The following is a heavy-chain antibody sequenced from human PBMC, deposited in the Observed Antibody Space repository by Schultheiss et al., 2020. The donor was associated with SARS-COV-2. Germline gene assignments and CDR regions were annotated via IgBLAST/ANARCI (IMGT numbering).Heavy chain of an antibody. CDR3: ARIRIAAAGKDNWFDP. Sequence: SGPTLVKPTQTLTLTCTFSGFSLSTSGVGVSWIRQPPGKALEWLALIDWDDDKYYSTSLKTRLTISKDTSKNQVVLTMTNMDPVDTATYYCARIRIAAAGKDNWFDPWGQGTLVTVSS. D-gene: IGHD6-13*01. V-gene: IGHV2-70*01. CDR2: IDWDDDK. J-gene: IGHJ5*02. CDR1: GFSLSTSGVG.